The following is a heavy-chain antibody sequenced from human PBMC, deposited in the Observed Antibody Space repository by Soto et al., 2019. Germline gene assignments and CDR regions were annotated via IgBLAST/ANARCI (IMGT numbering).Heavy chain of an antibody. D-gene: IGHD6-19*01. CDR2: IYYDGSEQ. Sequence: QVQLVESGGGVVQPGRSLRLSCVASGFTFSTAGRHWVRQAPGEGLEWVGVIYYDGSEQYYGDSVKGRFTISRDNSKNTLYLQMNSLRDEDTALYYCAKEESSGWYRTADYWGQGTLVTVSS. CDR3: AKEESSGWYRTADY. V-gene: IGHV3-30*18. CDR1: GFTFSTAG. J-gene: IGHJ4*02.